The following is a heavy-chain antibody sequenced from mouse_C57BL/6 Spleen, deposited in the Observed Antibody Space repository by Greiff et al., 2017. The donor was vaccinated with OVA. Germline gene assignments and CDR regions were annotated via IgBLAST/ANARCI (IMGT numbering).Heavy chain of an antibody. V-gene: IGHV1-20*01. J-gene: IGHJ2*01. Sequence: VQLKESGPELVKPGASVKISCKASGYSFTGYFMNWVMQSHGKSLEWIGRINPYNGDTFYNQKFKGKATLTVDKSSSTAHMELRSLTSEDSAVYYCARGGTTVFDYWGQGTTLTVSS. CDR3: ARGGTTVFDY. CDR1: GYSFTGYF. D-gene: IGHD1-1*01. CDR2: INPYNGDT.